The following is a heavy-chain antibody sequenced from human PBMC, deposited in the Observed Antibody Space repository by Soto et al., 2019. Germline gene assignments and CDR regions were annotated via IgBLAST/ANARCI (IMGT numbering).Heavy chain of an antibody. CDR1: GFTFSSYG. CDR3: AKEMGGGRLVYRAGDYNYYGMDV. D-gene: IGHD3-16*01. J-gene: IGHJ6*02. Sequence: QVQLVESGGGVVQPGRSLRLSCAASGFTFSSYGMHWVRQAPGKGLEWVAVISYDGSNKYYADSVKGRFTISRDNSKNPLYRQMNSQGVEELAVYYCAKEMGGGRLVYRAGDYNYYGMDVWGQGTTVTAAS. CDR2: ISYDGSNK. V-gene: IGHV3-30*18.